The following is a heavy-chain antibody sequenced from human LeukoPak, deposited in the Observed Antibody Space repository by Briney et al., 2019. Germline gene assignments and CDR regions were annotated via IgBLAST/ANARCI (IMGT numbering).Heavy chain of an antibody. Sequence: GGSLRLSCAASGFTFSSYGMSWVRQAPGKGLEWVSGISGSGSGTYYADSVKGRFTISRDNSKNTLHLQMNSLRAEDTAVYYCATHGSAHYYMDVWGKGTTVTVSS. V-gene: IGHV3-23*01. J-gene: IGHJ6*03. CDR3: ATHGSAHYYMDV. CDR1: GFTFSSYG. D-gene: IGHD2-2*03. CDR2: ISGSGSGT.